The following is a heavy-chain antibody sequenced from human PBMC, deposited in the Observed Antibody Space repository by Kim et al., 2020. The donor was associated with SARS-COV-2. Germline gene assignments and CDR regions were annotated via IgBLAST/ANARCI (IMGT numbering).Heavy chain of an antibody. D-gene: IGHD3-3*01. CDR2: IDYSGST. CDR1: GVSVSSTNYF. Sequence: SETLSLTCTVSGVSVSSTNYFWSWIRQYPEKGLEWIGYIDYSGSTYYNPSLIRRLSISRDTSKNQFSLTVNIVSAVDTAMYYCAMTFKGHFGFYFAYWGQGVPVTVSS. J-gene: IGHJ4*02. V-gene: IGHV4-31*03. CDR3: AMTFKGHFGFYFAY.